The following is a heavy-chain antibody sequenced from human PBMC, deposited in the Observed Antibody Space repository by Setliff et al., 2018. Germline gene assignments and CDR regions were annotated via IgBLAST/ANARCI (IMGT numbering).Heavy chain of an antibody. CDR2: IDSSGTT. D-gene: IGHD4-17*01. Sequence: SETLSLTCTVSGGSLSSGPHYWTWVRQPAGKGLEWLGHIDSSGTTNYSPSLRSRVSIPSDTSKIQYSLQLTSVTATDTAVYYCARGKIFYVGDSHYFDIWGQGALVTVSS. V-gene: IGHV4-61*09. CDR1: GGSLSSGPHY. J-gene: IGHJ4*02. CDR3: ARGKIFYVGDSHYFDI.